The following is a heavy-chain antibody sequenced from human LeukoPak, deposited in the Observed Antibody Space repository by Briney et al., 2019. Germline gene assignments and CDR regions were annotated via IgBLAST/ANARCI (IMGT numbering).Heavy chain of an antibody. J-gene: IGHJ4*02. D-gene: IGHD2-15*01. Sequence: GGSLRLSCAASGFTFSSYSMNWVRQAPGKGLEWVSSISSSSSYIYYADSVKGRFTISRDNAKNSLYLQMNSLRAEDTAVYYCARVKCSGGGCYFDTWGQGTLVTVSS. CDR2: ISSSSSYI. V-gene: IGHV3-21*01. CDR1: GFTFSSYS. CDR3: ARVKCSGGGCYFDT.